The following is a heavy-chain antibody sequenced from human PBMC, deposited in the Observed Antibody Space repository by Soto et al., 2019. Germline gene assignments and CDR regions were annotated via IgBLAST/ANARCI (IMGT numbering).Heavy chain of an antibody. V-gene: IGHV2-70*01. CDR3: ARMNSYYYDSSGYPGPYYYYGMDV. J-gene: IGHJ6*02. CDR2: IDWDDDK. D-gene: IGHD3-22*01. Sequence: ESGPTLVNPTQTLTLTCTFSGFSLSTSGMCVSWIRQPPGKALEWLALIDWDDDKYYSTSLKTRLTISKDTSKNQVVLIMTNMDPVDTATYYCARMNSYYYDSSGYPGPYYYYGMDVWGQGTTVTVSS. CDR1: GFSLSTSGMC.